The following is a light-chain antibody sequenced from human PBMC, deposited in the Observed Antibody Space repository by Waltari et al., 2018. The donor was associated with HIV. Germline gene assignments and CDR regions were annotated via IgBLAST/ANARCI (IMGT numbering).Light chain of an antibody. CDR2: GAS. CDR3: QQYNNWPPGA. Sequence: EIVMTQSPATLSVSPGERATLSCRASQSVRSNLAWYQQKPGQAPRLLIYGASTRATGIPDRFSGSGSGTEFTLTISSLQSEDFAVYYCQQYNNWPPGAFGGGTKVEIK. CDR1: QSVRSN. V-gene: IGKV3-15*01. J-gene: IGKJ4*01.